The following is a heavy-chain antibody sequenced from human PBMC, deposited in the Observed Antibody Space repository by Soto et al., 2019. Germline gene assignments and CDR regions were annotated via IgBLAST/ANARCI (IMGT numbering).Heavy chain of an antibody. J-gene: IGHJ6*01. CDR1: GYTFTSYY. D-gene: IGHD3-22*01. V-gene: IGHV1-46*01. CDR2: INPSGGST. Sequence: ASVKVSCKASGYTFTSYYMHWVRQAPVQGLEWMGIINPSGGSTSYAQKFQGRVTMTRDTSTSTVYMELSSLRSEDTAVYYCARDTLIRITMIDAFYYYYGMDVWGQGTTVTVSS. CDR3: ARDTLIRITMIDAFYYYYGMDV.